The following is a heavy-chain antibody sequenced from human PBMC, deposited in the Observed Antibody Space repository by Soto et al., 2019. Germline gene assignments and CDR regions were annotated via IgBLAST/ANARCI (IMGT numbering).Heavy chain of an antibody. CDR3: AHSWYCSGGSCYYSNRFDP. CDR1: GFSLSTRGVG. CDR2: IYWDDDK. J-gene: IGHJ5*02. V-gene: IGHV2-5*02. Sequence: QITLKESGPPLVKPTQTLTLTCTFSGFSLSTRGVGVGWIRQPPGKALEWLALIYWDDDKRYRPSLKSSRTITTHTSKPQLVLTITNIDPVDTATYYCAHSWYCSGGSCYYSNRFDPWGQGTLVTVSS. D-gene: IGHD2-15*01.